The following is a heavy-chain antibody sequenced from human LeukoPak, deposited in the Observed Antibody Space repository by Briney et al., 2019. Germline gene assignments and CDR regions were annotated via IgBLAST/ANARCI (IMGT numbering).Heavy chain of an antibody. CDR2: IYYSGST. Sequence: PSETLSLTCTVSGGSISSYYWSWIRQPPGKGLEWIGYIYYSGSTNYNPSLKSRVTISVDTSKNQFSLKLSSVTAADTAVYYCARQAGIAADPRTNWFDPWGQGTLVTVSS. V-gene: IGHV4-59*08. CDR1: GGSISSYY. CDR3: ARQAGIAADPRTNWFDP. J-gene: IGHJ5*02. D-gene: IGHD6-13*01.